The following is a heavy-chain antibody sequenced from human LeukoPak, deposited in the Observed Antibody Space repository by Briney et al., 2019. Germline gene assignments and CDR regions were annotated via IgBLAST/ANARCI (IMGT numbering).Heavy chain of an antibody. J-gene: IGHJ3*02. CDR1: GFTFSTHG. CDR3: VRDHHRRLYDSQARDTFDI. Sequence: GGSLRLSCAGSGFTFSTHGMNWVRQAPGKGLEWVSGVTPSGDPTYYADSVKGRFIISRDNSKNTMYLQMNSLRAEDTAVYYCVRDHHRRLYDSQARDTFDIWGRGTMVTVSS. D-gene: IGHD5/OR15-5a*01. CDR2: VTPSGDPT. V-gene: IGHV3-23*01.